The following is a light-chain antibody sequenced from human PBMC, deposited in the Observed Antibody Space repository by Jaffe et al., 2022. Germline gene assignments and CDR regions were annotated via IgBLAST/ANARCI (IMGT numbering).Light chain of an antibody. V-gene: IGLV1-44*01. CDR3: AVWDDSLDGWL. J-gene: IGLJ3*02. CDR1: SSNIGSRY. CDR2: NSY. Sequence: QSVVTQPPSASGTPGQRVTISCSGSSSNIGSRYVTWYQQVPGTAPKLLIYNSYQRPSGVPDRFFGSKSGTSASLAISGLQSEDEADYYCAVWDDSLDGWLFGGGTKLTVL.